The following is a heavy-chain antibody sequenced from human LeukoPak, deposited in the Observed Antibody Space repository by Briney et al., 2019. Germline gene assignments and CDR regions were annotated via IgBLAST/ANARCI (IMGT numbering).Heavy chain of an antibody. Sequence: ASVKVSCKASGGTFSSYAISWVRQAPGQGLEWMGGIIPIFGTANYAQKFQGRVTITADESTRTAYMELSSLRSEDTAVYYCASALFYYYDSSGWDYWGQGTLVTVSS. J-gene: IGHJ4*02. D-gene: IGHD3-22*01. CDR1: GGTFSSYA. V-gene: IGHV1-69*13. CDR3: ASALFYYYDSSGWDY. CDR2: IIPIFGTA.